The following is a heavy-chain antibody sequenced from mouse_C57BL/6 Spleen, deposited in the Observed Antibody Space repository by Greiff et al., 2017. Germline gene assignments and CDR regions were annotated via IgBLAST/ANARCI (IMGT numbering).Heavy chain of an antibody. CDR1: GYTFTDYN. Sequence: VQLQQSGPELVKPGASVKIPCKASGYTFTDYNMDWVKQSHGKSLEWIGDINPNNGGTIYTQKFKGKATLTLDKSSSTAYMELRSLTSEDTAVYYCARGDYDWFAYWGQGTLVTVSA. CDR2: INPNNGGT. V-gene: IGHV1-18*01. D-gene: IGHD2-4*01. CDR3: ARGDYDWFAY. J-gene: IGHJ3*01.